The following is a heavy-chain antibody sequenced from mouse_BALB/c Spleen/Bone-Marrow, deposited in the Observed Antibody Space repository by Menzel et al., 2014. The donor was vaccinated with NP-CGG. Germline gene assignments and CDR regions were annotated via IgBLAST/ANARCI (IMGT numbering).Heavy chain of an antibody. J-gene: IGHJ2*01. CDR1: GYTFTEYI. CDR2: FYPGSGSI. D-gene: IGHD1-1*02. CDR3: ARHEGGGYFDH. V-gene: IGHV1-62-2*01. Sequence: LVESGASVKLSCKASGYTFTEYIIHWVKQRSGQGLEWIGWFYPGSGSIKYNEKFKDKATLTADKSSSTVYMELSRLTSEDSAVYFCARHEGGGYFDHWGQGTTLTVSS.